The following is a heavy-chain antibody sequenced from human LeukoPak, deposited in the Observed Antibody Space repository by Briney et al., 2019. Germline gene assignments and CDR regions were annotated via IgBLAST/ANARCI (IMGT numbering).Heavy chain of an antibody. Sequence: GESLKISCKVSGYSFTSYWIAWVRQMPGKGLEWMGIIYPDDADTTYSPSFEGQVTFSVDRFVSTAYLHWSSLKASDTVMYYCARQGELGVAGYDYWGQGTRVTVSS. CDR2: IYPDDADT. CDR1: GYSFTSYW. D-gene: IGHD6-19*01. J-gene: IGHJ4*02. V-gene: IGHV5-51*01. CDR3: ARQGELGVAGYDY.